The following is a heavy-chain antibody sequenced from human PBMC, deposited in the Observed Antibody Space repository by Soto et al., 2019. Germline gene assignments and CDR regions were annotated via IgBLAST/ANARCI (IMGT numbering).Heavy chain of an antibody. J-gene: IGHJ5*02. V-gene: IGHV3-9*01. D-gene: IGHD3-9*01. Sequence: GGSLRLSCAASGFTFDDYAMHWVRQAPGKGLEWVSGISWNSGSIGYADSVKGRFTISRDNAKNSLYLQMNSLRAEDTALYYCAKDKWLRYFDWLFEFDPWGQGTLVTISS. CDR3: AKDKWLRYFDWLFEFDP. CDR2: ISWNSGSI. CDR1: GFTFDDYA.